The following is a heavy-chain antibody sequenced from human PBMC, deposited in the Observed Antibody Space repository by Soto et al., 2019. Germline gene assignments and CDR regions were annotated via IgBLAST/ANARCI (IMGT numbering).Heavy chain of an antibody. CDR3: YIDCSSTSCYPYFDY. J-gene: IGHJ4*02. CDR1: GFTFSSYG. V-gene: IGHV3-33*01. CDR2: IWYDGSNK. D-gene: IGHD2-2*01. Sequence: QVQLVESGGGVVQPGRSLRLSCAASGFTFSSYGMHWVRQAPGKGLEWVAVIWYDGSNKYYADSVKGRFTISRDNSKNTLYLQMNSLRAEDTAVYYCYIDCSSTSCYPYFDYWGQGTLVTVSS.